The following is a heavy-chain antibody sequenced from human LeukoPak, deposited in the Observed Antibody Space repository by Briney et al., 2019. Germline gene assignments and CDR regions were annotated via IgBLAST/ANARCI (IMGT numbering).Heavy chain of an antibody. V-gene: IGHV3-23*01. CDR2: IYPNGNT. CDR1: GFALSEYT. D-gene: IGHD6-19*01. Sequence: GGSLRLSCAASGFALSEYTTNWVRQAPEKGLEWVSAIYPNGNTFYADSVRGRFTIFRDTSKSTLYLEMSSLRVEDTAIYYCVKDRQPDSAWTFDYWGQGTLVSVSS. J-gene: IGHJ4*02. CDR3: VKDRQPDSAWTFDY.